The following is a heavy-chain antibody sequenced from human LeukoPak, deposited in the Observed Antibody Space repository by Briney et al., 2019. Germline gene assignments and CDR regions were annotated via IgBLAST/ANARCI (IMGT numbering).Heavy chain of an antibody. V-gene: IGHV3-23*01. J-gene: IGHJ6*03. CDR1: GFTFGNSA. D-gene: IGHD3-16*01. CDR3: AKDGSWGDYYFYFYIDV. Sequence: GGSLRLSCEVSGFTFGNSAMSWVRQAPGEGLEWISGISASGHYTYTADSLKGRFSISRDNSKNTLYLQMSSLRAEDTALYYCAKDGSWGDYYFYFYIDVWGKGTTVTVSS. CDR2: ISASGHYT.